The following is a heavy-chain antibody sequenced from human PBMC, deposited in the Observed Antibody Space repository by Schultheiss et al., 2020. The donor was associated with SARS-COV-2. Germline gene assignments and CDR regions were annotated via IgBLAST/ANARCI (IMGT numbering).Heavy chain of an antibody. D-gene: IGHD4-17*01. V-gene: IGHV1-18*01. CDR2: ISAYNGNT. Sequence: ASVKVSCKASGGTFSSYAISWVRQAPGQGLEWMGWISAYNGNTNYAQKLQGRVTMTTDTSTSTAYMELRSLRSDDTAVYYCARESYGDYGVDFDYWGQGTLVTVSS. J-gene: IGHJ4*02. CDR1: GGTFSSYA. CDR3: ARESYGDYGVDFDY.